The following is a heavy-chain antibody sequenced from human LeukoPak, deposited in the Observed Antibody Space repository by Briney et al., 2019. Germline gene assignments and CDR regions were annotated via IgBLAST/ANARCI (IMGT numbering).Heavy chain of an antibody. J-gene: IGHJ4*02. D-gene: IGHD6-13*01. V-gene: IGHV1-2*02. CDR1: GYTFTSYG. Sequence: ASVKVSCKASGYTFTSYGISWVRQAPGQGLEWMGWINPNSGGTNYAQKFQGRVTMTRDTSISTAYMELSRLRSDDTAVYYCARGGQIAAAAPHDYWGQGTLVTVSS. CDR3: ARGGQIAAAAPHDY. CDR2: INPNSGGT.